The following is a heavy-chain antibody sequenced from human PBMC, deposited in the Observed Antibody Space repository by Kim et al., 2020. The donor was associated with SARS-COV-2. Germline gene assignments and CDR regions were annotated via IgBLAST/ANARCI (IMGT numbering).Heavy chain of an antibody. J-gene: IGHJ4*02. CDR2: SP. CDR3: ARSPMVRGARPFDY. Sequence: SPNYTPTHNRRVTISVDTSMNQFALKLSSVTAADTAVYYCARSPMVRGARPFDYWGQGTLVTVSS. V-gene: IGHV4-34*01. D-gene: IGHD3-10*01.